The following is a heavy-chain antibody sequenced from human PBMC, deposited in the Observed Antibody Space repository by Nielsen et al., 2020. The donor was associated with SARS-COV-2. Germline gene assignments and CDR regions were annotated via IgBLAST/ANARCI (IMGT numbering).Heavy chain of an antibody. V-gene: IGHV4-30-4*01. D-gene: IGHD1-26*01. Sequence: SETLSLTCTVSGGSISGGANYWSWIRQPPGKGLEWIGYIYYSGSTYYNPSLKSRVTISVDTSKNQFSLKLSSVTAADTALYYCARSGYSSNYYSFHAFDIWGQGTMVTVSS. CDR2: IYYSGST. J-gene: IGHJ3*02. CDR3: ARSGYSSNYYSFHAFDI. CDR1: GGSISGGANY.